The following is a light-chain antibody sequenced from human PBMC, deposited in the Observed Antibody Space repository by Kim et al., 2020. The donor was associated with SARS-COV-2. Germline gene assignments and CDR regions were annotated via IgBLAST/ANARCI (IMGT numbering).Light chain of an antibody. CDR3: QQYSMSPRT. J-gene: IGKJ1*01. CDR1: QSVGINY. CDR2: ASS. V-gene: IGKV3-20*01. Sequence: GEGATLSCRASQSVGINYLAWYQQKPGQAPRLPIYASSKRATGIPDRFSGSGSGTDFTLTISRLQPEDFAVYYCQQYSMSPRTFGQGTKVDIK.